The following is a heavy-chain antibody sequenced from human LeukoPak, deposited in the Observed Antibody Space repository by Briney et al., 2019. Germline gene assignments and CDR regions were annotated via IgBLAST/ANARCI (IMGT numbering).Heavy chain of an antibody. CDR1: GYTFTSYD. CDR2: MNPNSGNT. D-gene: IGHD6-13*01. Sequence: GASVKVSCKASGYTFTSYDINWVRQATGQGLEWMGGMNPNSGNTGYAQKFQGRVTMTRNTSISTAYMELSSLRSEDTAVYYCARGRDYSSSWLNWFDPWGQGTLVTVSS. J-gene: IGHJ5*02. CDR3: ARGRDYSSSWLNWFDP. V-gene: IGHV1-8*01.